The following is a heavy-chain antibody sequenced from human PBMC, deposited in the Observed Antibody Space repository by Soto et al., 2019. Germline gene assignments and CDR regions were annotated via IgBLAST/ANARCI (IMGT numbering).Heavy chain of an antibody. D-gene: IGHD3-10*01. J-gene: IGHJ4*02. Sequence: QVQLVESGGGVVQPGRSLRLSCAASGFTFSSYAMHWVRQAPGKGLEWVAVISYDGSNKYYADSVKGRFTISRDNSKNTLYLQMNSLRAEDTAVYYCARGLLSYGSGASPGDYWGQGTLVTVSS. CDR2: ISYDGSNK. V-gene: IGHV3-30-3*01. CDR3: ARGLLSYGSGASPGDY. CDR1: GFTFSSYA.